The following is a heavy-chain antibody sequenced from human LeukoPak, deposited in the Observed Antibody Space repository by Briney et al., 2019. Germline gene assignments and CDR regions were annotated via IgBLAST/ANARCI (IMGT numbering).Heavy chain of an antibody. J-gene: IGHJ4*02. CDR1: GFTFTSHS. Sequence: GGSLRLSCAASGFTFTSHSMNWVRQAPGKGLEWVSYISTGSNSIYYADSVKGRFTISRDNAKNSLYLQMNSLRDDDTAVYFCARGRIPVVPHFDHWGQGTLVTVSS. V-gene: IGHV3-48*02. D-gene: IGHD2-21*01. CDR2: ISTGSNSI. CDR3: ARGRIPVVPHFDH.